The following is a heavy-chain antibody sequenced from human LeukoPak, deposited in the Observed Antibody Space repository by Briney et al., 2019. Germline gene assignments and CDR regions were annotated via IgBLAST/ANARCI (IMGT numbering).Heavy chain of an antibody. CDR2: IKQDGSEK. CDR1: GFTFSSYW. J-gene: IGHJ3*02. V-gene: IGHV3-7*03. D-gene: IGHD6-13*01. Sequence: PGGSLRLSCAASGFTFSSYWMSWVRQAPGKGLEWVANIKQDGSEKYYVDSVKGRFTISRDNAKNSLYLKMNSLKTEDTAVYYCTRDRRGDSSSWLDAFDIWGQGTMVTVSS. CDR3: TRDRRGDSSSWLDAFDI.